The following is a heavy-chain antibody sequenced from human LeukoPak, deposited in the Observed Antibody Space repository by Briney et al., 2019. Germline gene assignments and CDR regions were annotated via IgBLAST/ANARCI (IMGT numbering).Heavy chain of an antibody. D-gene: IGHD5-18*01. V-gene: IGHV1-18*01. Sequence: ASVKVSFKAAGCTFTSYGISWVRQPPGQGLEWMGWISAYNSNTNYTQKLQARVTITTDTSTTTAYMEQRRLRSDDTAVYYCARGSRGYPRHPHHWGQGTLVTVSS. CDR1: GCTFTSYG. J-gene: IGHJ5*02. CDR2: ISAYNSNT. CDR3: ARGSRGYPRHPHH.